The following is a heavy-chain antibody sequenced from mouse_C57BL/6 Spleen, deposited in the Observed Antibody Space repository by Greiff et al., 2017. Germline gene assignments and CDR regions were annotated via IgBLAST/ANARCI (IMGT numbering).Heavy chain of an antibody. CDR3: ARRGDGYFDY. V-gene: IGHV5-6*02. D-gene: IGHD2-3*01. Sequence: EVKLEESGADLVKPGGSLKLSCAASGFTFSSYGMSWVRQTPDKRLEWVATISSGGSYTDYPDSVKGRFTISRDNSKNTLYLQMSSLKSEDTAMYYCARRGDGYFDYWGQGTTLTVSS. J-gene: IGHJ2*01. CDR2: ISSGGSYT. CDR1: GFTFSSYG.